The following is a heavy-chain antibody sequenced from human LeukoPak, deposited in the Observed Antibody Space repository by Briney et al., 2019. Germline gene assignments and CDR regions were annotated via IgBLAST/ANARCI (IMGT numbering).Heavy chain of an antibody. V-gene: IGHV4-34*01. J-gene: IGHJ4*02. CDR2: INHSGST. D-gene: IGHD3-22*01. CDR3: ATLGEYYDSSGYYYN. Sequence: PSETLSLTCAVYGGSFRGFYWSWIRQPPGKGLEWIGEINHSGSTYYNPSLKSRVTISVDTSKNQFSLELTSVTAADTAVYYCATLGEYYDSSGYYYNWGQGTLVTVSS. CDR1: GGSFRGFY.